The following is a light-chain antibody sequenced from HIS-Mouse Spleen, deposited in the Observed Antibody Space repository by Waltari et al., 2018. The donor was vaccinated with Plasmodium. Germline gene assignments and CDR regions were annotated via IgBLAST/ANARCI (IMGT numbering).Light chain of an antibody. Sequence: DVVMTQSPLSLPVTLGQPASISCRSSQRLVNSDGNTYLNWFQQRPGQSPRRLIYKVSNRDSWVPDRFSGSGSGTDFTLKISRVEAEDVVVYYCMKGTHWPPRVTFGGGTKVEIK. V-gene: IGKV2-30*01. CDR3: MKGTHWPPRVT. CDR2: KVS. J-gene: IGKJ4*01. CDR1: QRLVNSDGNTY.